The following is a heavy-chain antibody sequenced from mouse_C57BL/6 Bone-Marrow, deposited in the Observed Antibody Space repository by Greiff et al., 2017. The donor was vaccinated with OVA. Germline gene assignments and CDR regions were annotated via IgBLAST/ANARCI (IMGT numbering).Heavy chain of an antibody. CDR1: GYTFTDYE. CDR3: TREAYGSSLDY. V-gene: IGHV1-15*01. Sequence: QVQLQQSGAELVRPGASVTLSCKASGYTFTDYEMHWVKQTPVHGLEWIGAIDPETGGTAYNQKFKGKAILTADKSSSTAYMELRSLTSEDSAVYYCTREAYGSSLDYWGQGTTLTVSS. D-gene: IGHD1-1*01. J-gene: IGHJ2*01. CDR2: IDPETGGT.